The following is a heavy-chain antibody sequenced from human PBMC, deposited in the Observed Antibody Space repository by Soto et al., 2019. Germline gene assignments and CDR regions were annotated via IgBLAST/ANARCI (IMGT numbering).Heavy chain of an antibody. D-gene: IGHD3-16*01. Sequence: SVKVSCKASGFTFTSSAVQWVRQARGQRLEWIGWIVVGSGNTNYAQKFQERVTITRDMSTSTAYMELSSLRSNDTAVYYCAMVDVYVTPSPQDVWGQGTTVTVSS. J-gene: IGHJ6*02. V-gene: IGHV1-58*01. CDR1: GFTFTSSA. CDR2: IVVGSGNT. CDR3: AMVDVYVTPSPQDV.